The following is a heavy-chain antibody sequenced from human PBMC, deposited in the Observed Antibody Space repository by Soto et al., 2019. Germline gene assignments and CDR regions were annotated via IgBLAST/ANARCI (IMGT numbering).Heavy chain of an antibody. CDR2: INPNSGGT. V-gene: IGHV1-2*02. CDR3: ARVVDYYDSSGYYYHDY. J-gene: IGHJ4*01. Sequence: ASVKVSCKASGYTFTGYYMHWVRQAPGQGLEWMGWINPNSGGTNYAQKFQGRVTMTRDTSISTAYMELSRLRSDDTAVYYCARVVDYYDSSGYYYHDYWGHGTLVTVSS. CDR1: GYTFTGYY. D-gene: IGHD3-22*01.